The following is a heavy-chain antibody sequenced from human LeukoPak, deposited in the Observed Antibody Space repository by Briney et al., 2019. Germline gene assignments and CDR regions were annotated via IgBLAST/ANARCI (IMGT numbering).Heavy chain of an antibody. CDR2: IYPGDSDT. CDR3: GRRNMITFGEVIVNDFFDT. CDR1: GYSFNGYW. V-gene: IGHV5-51*01. Sequence: PGESLKITCKASGYSFNGYWIGWVRQMPGKGLEWMGIIYPGDSDTRYSPSFQGQVTISADKSISTAYLQWSSLKASDTAMYYCGRRNMITFGEVIVNDFFDTWGQGTMVTVSS. J-gene: IGHJ3*02. D-gene: IGHD3-16*02.